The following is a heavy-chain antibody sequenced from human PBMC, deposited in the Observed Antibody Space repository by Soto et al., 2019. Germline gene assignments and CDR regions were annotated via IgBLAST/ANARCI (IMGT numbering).Heavy chain of an antibody. Sequence: QVQLQVSAPGLVKPSGTLSLTCTVSGDSISAYSWSWVRQPPGKGLEWIGNIHYNGNTKYNPSLKSRVTMSVDTSKNQFSLKLISVTAADTAKYFCAREGNLGRWLQPLDFWGQGTLVTVSS. CDR2: IHYNGNT. V-gene: IGHV4-59*01. CDR1: GDSISAYS. J-gene: IGHJ4*02. D-gene: IGHD5-12*01. CDR3: AREGNLGRWLQPLDF.